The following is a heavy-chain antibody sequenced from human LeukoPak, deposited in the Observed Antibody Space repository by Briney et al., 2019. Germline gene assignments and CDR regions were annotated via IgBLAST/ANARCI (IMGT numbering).Heavy chain of an antibody. V-gene: IGHV3-23*01. CDR3: ARDSGIAAAGYYYYYGMDV. J-gene: IGHJ6*02. CDR1: GLTFSNYA. D-gene: IGHD6-13*01. Sequence: GGSLRLSCAASGLTFSNYAMSWVRQAPGKGLEWVSTISSSGGSTNYVDSVKGRFTISRDNAKNSLYLQMNSLRAEDTAVYYCARDSGIAAAGYYYYYGMDVWGQGTTVTVSS. CDR2: ISSSGGST.